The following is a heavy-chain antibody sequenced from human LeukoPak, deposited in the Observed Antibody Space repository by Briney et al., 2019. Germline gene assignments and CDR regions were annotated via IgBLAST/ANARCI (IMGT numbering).Heavy chain of an antibody. CDR1: GFTFSSYA. V-gene: IGHV3-23*01. J-gene: IGHJ4*02. Sequence: GGSLRLPCAASGFTFSSYAMSWVRQAPGKGLEWVSAISGSGGSTYYADSVKGRFTISRDNSKNTLYLQMNSLRAEDTAVYYCAKDFHGDYYFDYWGQGTLVTVSS. CDR2: ISGSGGST. CDR3: AKDFHGDYYFDY. D-gene: IGHD4-17*01.